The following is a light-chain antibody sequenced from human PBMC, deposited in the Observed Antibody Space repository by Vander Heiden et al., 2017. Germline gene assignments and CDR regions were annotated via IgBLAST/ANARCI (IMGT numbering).Light chain of an antibody. CDR3: CSYAGSSTY. V-gene: IGLV2-23*01. J-gene: IGLJ1*01. CDR2: EGS. CDR1: SSDVGSYNL. Sequence: QSALTQPASVSGSPGQSITISCTGTSSDVGSYNLVSWYQQHPGKAPKLMIYEGSKRPSGVSNRFSGSKSGNTASLTISGLQAEDEAYYYCCSYAGSSTYFGTGTKVTVL.